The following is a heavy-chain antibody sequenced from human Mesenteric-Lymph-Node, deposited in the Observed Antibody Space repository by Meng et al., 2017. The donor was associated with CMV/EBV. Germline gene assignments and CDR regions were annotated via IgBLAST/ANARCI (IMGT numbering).Heavy chain of an antibody. J-gene: IGHJ4*02. CDR3: ALLTTVTPGGIDY. CDR1: GYTFTTYD. CDR2: MNPKSGNT. Sequence: ASVKVSCKVSGYTFTTYDINWVRQATGQGLEWMGWMNPKSGNTGYAQKFQGRVTMTRNTSISTAYMELSSLTSEDAAVYYCALLTTVTPGGIDYWGQGTLVTVSS. V-gene: IGHV1-8*01. D-gene: IGHD4-11*01.